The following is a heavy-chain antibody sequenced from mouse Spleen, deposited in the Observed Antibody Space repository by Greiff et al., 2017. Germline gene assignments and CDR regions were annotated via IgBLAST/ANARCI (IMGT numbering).Heavy chain of an antibody. D-gene: IGHD1-3*01. CDR2: IYPGDGDT. CDR1: GYAFSSYW. CDR3: ARHERLYDYEAMDY. Sequence: VQLQQSGAELVKPGASVKISCKASGYAFSSYWMNWVKQRPGKGLGWIGQIYPGDGDTNYNGKFKGKATLTADKSSSTAYMQLSSLTSEDSAVYFCARHERLYDYEAMDYWGQGTSVTVSS. V-gene: IGHV1-80*01. J-gene: IGHJ4*01.